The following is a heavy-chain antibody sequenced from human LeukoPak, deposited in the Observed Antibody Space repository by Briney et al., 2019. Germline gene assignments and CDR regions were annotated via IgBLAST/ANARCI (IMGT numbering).Heavy chain of an antibody. CDR2: IYTSGST. CDR3: ARDRGYGDYAYYFDN. CDR1: GGSISSYY. J-gene: IGHJ4*02. V-gene: IGHV4-4*07. Sequence: SETLSLTCTVSGGSISSYYWNWIRQPAGKAREWIGRIYTSGSTTYNSSLKSRVTMSVDTSKNKFSLKLSSVTAADTAAYYCARDRGYGDYAYYFDNWGQGTLVTVSS. D-gene: IGHD4-17*01.